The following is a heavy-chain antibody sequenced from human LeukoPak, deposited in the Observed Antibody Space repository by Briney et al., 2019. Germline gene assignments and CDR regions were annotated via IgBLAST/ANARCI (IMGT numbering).Heavy chain of an antibody. CDR3: ARGSGEMYYYDSSGYY. CDR1: GGTFSSYA. D-gene: IGHD3-22*01. V-gene: IGHV1-69*04. Sequence: ASVKVSCKASGGTFSSYAISWVRQAPGQGLEWMGRTIPILGIANYAQKFQGRVTITADKSTSTAYMELSSLRSEDTAVYYCARGSGEMYYYDSSGYYWGQGTLVTVSS. CDR2: TIPILGIA. J-gene: IGHJ4*02.